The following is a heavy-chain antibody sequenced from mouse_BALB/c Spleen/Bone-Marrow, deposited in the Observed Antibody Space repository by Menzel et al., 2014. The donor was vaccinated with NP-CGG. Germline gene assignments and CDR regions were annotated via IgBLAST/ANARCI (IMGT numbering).Heavy chain of an antibody. CDR1: GFTFSGYG. Sequence: EVKLVESGGGLVQPGGSLKLSCAASGFTFSGYGMSWVRPTPDKGLELVATISGSGSSTYYPDSVKGRFTIFRDNARNTLYLQMSSLKSEDTAMYYCARGRDWFDYWGQGTTLTVSS. V-gene: IGHV5-6-3*01. D-gene: IGHD3-3*01. J-gene: IGHJ2*01. CDR3: ARGRDWFDY. CDR2: ISGSGSST.